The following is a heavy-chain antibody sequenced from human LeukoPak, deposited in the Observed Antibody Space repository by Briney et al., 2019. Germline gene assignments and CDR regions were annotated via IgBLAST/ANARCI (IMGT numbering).Heavy chain of an antibody. Sequence: PGGSPRLSCAASGFTVSSNYMSWVRQAPGKGLEWVSVIYSGGSTYYADSVKGRFTTSRDNSKNTLYLQMNSLRAEDTAVYYCARGETYYYDSSGYYPTHWGQGTLVTVSS. V-gene: IGHV3-66*02. CDR1: GFTVSSNY. J-gene: IGHJ4*02. CDR2: IYSGGST. CDR3: ARGETYYYDSSGYYPTH. D-gene: IGHD3-22*01.